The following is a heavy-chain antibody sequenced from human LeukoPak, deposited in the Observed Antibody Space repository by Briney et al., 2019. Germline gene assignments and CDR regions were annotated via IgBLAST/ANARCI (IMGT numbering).Heavy chain of an antibody. CDR3: AKDWNRRTSNGDY. CDR2: INPSGGST. Sequence: GASVKVSCKASGYTFTGYYMHWVRQAPGQGLEWMGIINPSGGSTSYARKFQGRVTMTRDTSTSTVYMELSSLRSEDTAVYYCAKDWNRRTSNGDYWGQGTLVTVSS. CDR1: GYTFTGYY. D-gene: IGHD1/OR15-1a*01. V-gene: IGHV1-46*01. J-gene: IGHJ4*02.